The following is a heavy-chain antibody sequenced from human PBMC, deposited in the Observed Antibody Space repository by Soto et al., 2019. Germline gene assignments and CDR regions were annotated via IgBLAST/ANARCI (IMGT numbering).Heavy chain of an antibody. CDR3: ARDKKSGYSYGYAFDI. CDR2: IYYSGST. D-gene: IGHD5-18*01. J-gene: IGHJ3*02. V-gene: IGHV4-39*07. Sequence: SETLSLTCTVSGGSISSSSYYWGWIRQPPGKGLEWIGSIYYSGSTYYNPYLKSRVTISVDTSKNQFSLKLSSVTAADTAVYYCARDKKSGYSYGYAFDIWGQGTMVTVSS. CDR1: GGSISSSSYY.